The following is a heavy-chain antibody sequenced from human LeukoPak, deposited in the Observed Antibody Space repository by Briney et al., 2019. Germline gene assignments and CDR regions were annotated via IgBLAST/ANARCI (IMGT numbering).Heavy chain of an antibody. Sequence: SETMSLTCSVSGRSISSSSDYWAWIRQPPGKGLEWNGSIYYSGSTYYHPSLRSRVTISVDTSKNQFSLKLSSVSAADTAVYYCASRYSSGWYIDYFFDYWGQGTLVTVSS. CDR3: ASRYSSGWYIDYFFDY. J-gene: IGHJ4*02. V-gene: IGHV4-39*01. CDR2: IYYSGST. CDR1: GRSISSSSDY. D-gene: IGHD6-19*01.